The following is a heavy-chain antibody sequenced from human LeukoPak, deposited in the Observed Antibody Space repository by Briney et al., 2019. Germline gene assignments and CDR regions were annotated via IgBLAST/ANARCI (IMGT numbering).Heavy chain of an antibody. Sequence: SGPTLVNPPVNLTLTCTVSGLSIRTARMGVRWMRQPPGKALEWLAHIFSKDEKSYSTSLKSSLTNSKDTSKSQVVLTMPNMDPVDTATYYCARRATVPGPADYWRQGTLLTVSS. J-gene: IGHJ4*02. CDR2: IFSKDEK. D-gene: IGHD4-11*01. CDR1: GLSIRTARMG. V-gene: IGHV2-26*01. CDR3: ARRATVPGPADY.